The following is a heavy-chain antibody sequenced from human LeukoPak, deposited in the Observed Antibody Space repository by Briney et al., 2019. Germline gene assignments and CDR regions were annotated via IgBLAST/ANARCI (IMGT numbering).Heavy chain of an antibody. Sequence: SVKVSCKASGGTFSSYAISWVRQAPGQGLEWMGGIIPIFGTANYAQKFQGRVTLTRNTSISTAYMELSSLTSEDTAMYYCTRGPSYHSKWVGGMWFDPWGQGTLVSVSS. V-gene: IGHV1-69*05. CDR3: TRGPSYHSKWVGGMWFDP. D-gene: IGHD3-10*01. CDR2: IIPIFGTA. J-gene: IGHJ5*02. CDR1: GGTFSSYA.